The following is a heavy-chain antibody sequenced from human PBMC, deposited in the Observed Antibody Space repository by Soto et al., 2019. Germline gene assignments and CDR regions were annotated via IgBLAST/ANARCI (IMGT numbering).Heavy chain of an antibody. CDR1: GYSISSGFF. Sequence: PSETLSLTCAVSGYSISSGFFWGWIRQSPGGGLEWIGSILHSGISYYNPSLKSRVTMSVDTSKNHFSLKLTSVTAADTAVYYCARTDYFDYWGPGTLVTVS. J-gene: IGHJ4*02. CDR2: ILHSGIS. V-gene: IGHV4-38-2*01. CDR3: ARTDYFDY.